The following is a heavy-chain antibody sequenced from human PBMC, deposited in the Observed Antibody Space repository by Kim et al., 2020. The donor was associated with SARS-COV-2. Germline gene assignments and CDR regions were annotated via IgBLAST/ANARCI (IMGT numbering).Heavy chain of an antibody. Sequence: GGSLRLSCAASGFTFSSYWMHWVRQAPGKGLVWVSRISSDGTSTSYADSVKGRFTISRDNAKNTLYLQMNSLRAEDTAVYYCARDGRQLGGDWFDPWGQGTLVTVSS. CDR1: GFTFSSYW. CDR3: ARDGRQLGGDWFDP. CDR2: ISSDGTST. J-gene: IGHJ5*02. V-gene: IGHV3-74*01. D-gene: IGHD6-6*01.